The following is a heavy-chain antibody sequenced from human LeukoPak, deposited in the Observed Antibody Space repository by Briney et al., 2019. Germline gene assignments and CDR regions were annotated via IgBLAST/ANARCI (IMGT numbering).Heavy chain of an antibody. J-gene: IGHJ4*02. V-gene: IGHV4-39*07. Sequence: PSETLSLTCTVSGGSISSSSYYWGWIRQPPGRGLEWIGSIYYSGNTYYNPSLKSRVTISVDKSKNQFSLKLSSVTAADTAVYYCARYGSLGDFDYWGQGTLVTVSS. D-gene: IGHD3-16*01. CDR3: ARYGSLGDFDY. CDR1: GGSISSSSYY. CDR2: IYYSGNT.